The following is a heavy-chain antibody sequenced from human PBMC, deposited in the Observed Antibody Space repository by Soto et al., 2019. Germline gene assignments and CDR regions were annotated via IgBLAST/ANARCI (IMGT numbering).Heavy chain of an antibody. Sequence: QVQLVQSGAEVKKPGASVKVSCKASGYTFTSYGIGWVRQAPGQGLEWMGWISAYNGNTNYAQKPRGXVXTXTXXSTTTASMELRSLRSDDTAVYYCASDGPMDRAFDIWGQGTMVTVSS. CDR2: ISAYNGNT. CDR1: GYTFTSYG. J-gene: IGHJ3*02. CDR3: ASDGPMDRAFDI. D-gene: IGHD3-10*01. V-gene: IGHV1-18*01.